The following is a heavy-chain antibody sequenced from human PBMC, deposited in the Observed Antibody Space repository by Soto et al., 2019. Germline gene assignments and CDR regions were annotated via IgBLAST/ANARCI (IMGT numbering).Heavy chain of an antibody. V-gene: IGHV3-48*01. CDR2: ISSSSSTI. CDR1: GFTFSSYS. D-gene: IGHD6-13*01. J-gene: IGHJ5*02. CDR3: ARDRRRYSSLSNWFDP. Sequence: GGSLRLSCAASGFTFSSYSMNWVRQAPGKGLEWVSYISSSSSTIYYADSVKGRFTISRDNAKNSLYLQMNSLRAEDTAVYYCARDRRRYSSLSNWFDPWGQGTLVTVSS.